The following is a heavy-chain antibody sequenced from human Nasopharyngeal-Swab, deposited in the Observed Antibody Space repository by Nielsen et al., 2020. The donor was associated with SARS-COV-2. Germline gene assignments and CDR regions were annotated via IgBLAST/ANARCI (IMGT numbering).Heavy chain of an antibody. V-gene: IGHV1-69*13. CDR2: IIPIFGTA. Sequence: SVKVSCKASGGTFSSYATSWVRQAPGQGLEWMGGIIPIFGTANYAQKFQGRVTITADESTSTAYMELSSLRSEDTAVYYCARAGYCSSTSCDTTDYWGQGTLVTVSS. CDR3: ARAGYCSSTSCDTTDY. D-gene: IGHD2-2*02. J-gene: IGHJ4*02. CDR1: GGTFSSYA.